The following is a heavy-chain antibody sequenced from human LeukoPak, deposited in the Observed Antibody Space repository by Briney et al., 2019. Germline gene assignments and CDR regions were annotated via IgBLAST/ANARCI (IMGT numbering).Heavy chain of an antibody. CDR3: ARHADGYSGTWYADQ. V-gene: IGHV5-51*01. CDR1: GYNFNINW. J-gene: IGHJ4*02. CDR2: IYPSDSDI. Sequence: GESLKISCKGSGYNFNINWIAWVRQMPGKGLEFMGIIYPSDSDIRYSPSFQGQVTISADKSISTAYLQWSSLKASDTAMYYCARHADGYSGTWYADQWGQGTLVTVSS. D-gene: IGHD5-12*01.